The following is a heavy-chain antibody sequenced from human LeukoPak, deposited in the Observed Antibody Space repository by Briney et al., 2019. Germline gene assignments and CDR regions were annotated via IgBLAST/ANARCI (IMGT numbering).Heavy chain of an antibody. CDR3: ASLDYAEVDY. V-gene: IGHV4-39*01. CDR1: GGSISSSSYY. D-gene: IGHD4-17*01. CDR2: IYYSGST. Sequence: PSETLSLTCTVSGGSISSSSYYWGWIRQPPGKGLEWIGSIYYSGSTFYNPSLKSRVTISVDTSKNQFSLKLSSVTAADTAVYYCASLDYAEVDYWGQGTLVTASS. J-gene: IGHJ4*02.